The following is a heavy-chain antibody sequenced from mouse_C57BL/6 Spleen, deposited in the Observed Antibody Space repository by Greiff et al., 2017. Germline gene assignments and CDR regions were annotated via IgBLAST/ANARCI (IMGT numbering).Heavy chain of an antibody. D-gene: IGHD2-4*01. J-gene: IGHJ3*01. Sequence: VQLQQSGPELVKPGASVKISCKASGYTFTDYYMNWVKQSHGKSLEWIGDISPNNGGTSYNQKFKGKATVTVDKSSSTASMELRSLTSEDSAVYYCAREGKHYDDCAWFAYWGQGTLVTVSA. CDR1: GYTFTDYY. CDR2: ISPNNGGT. V-gene: IGHV1-26*01. CDR3: AREGKHYDDCAWFAY.